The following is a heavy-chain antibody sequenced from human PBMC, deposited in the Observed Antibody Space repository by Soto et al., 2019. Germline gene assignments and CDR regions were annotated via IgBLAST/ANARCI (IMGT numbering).Heavy chain of an antibody. D-gene: IGHD6-6*01. CDR2: IYYSGST. CDR1: GGSIASSLYY. Sequence: ASETLSLTCTVSGGSIASSLYYWGWVRQSPGKGLEWIECIYYSGSTHYNPSLKSRVTVSVDTSKNQFSLKLSSVTAADTAVYYCARDESSSSDYYYYGMDGWGQGTTVTVSS. V-gene: IGHV4-39*07. J-gene: IGHJ6*02. CDR3: ARDESSSSDYYYYGMDG.